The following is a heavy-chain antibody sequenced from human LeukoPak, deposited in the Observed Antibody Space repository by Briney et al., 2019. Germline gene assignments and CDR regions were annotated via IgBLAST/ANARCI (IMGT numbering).Heavy chain of an antibody. V-gene: IGHV3-66*01. CDR1: GFTVSSNY. J-gene: IGHJ4*02. D-gene: IGHD5-18*01. Sequence: GGSLRLSCAASGFTVSSNYMSWVRQAPGKGLEWVSVIYSGGSTYYADSVKGRFTISRDNSKNTLYLQMNGLRAEDTAVYYCARVLDTDMVYFDHWGQGTLVTVSS. CDR2: IYSGGST. CDR3: ARVLDTDMVYFDH.